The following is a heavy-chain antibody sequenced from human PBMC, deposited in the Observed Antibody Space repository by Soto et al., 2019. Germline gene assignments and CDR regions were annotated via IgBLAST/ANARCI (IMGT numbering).Heavy chain of an antibody. CDR2: IYWNDDE. CDR3: AHRGYGDYPRDNWFDP. J-gene: IGHJ5*02. D-gene: IGHD4-17*01. Sequence: QITLKESGPTLVKPTQTLTLTCSFSGFSLSTSGRGVGWIRQPPGKALEWLALIYWNDDERYSPSLKNRVTITKDTYTKQVVLTMTNMDPVDTATYYCAHRGYGDYPRDNWFDPWGQGTLVTVSS. CDR1: GFSLSTSGRG. V-gene: IGHV2-5*01.